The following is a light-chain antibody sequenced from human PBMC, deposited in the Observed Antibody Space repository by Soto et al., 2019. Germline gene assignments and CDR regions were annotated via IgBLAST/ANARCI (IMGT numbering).Light chain of an antibody. V-gene: IGKV3-15*01. CDR3: QSYNSWPLT. Sequence: EIVLAQSPASLSVSTGEGATLSCRASQNIISNLAWYQQRPGQAPRLLIYGASTRATGIPARFSGSGSGTEFTLTISSLQSEDFEVYYCQSYNSWPLTCGGGTTVDIK. CDR2: GAS. J-gene: IGKJ4*01. CDR1: QNIISN.